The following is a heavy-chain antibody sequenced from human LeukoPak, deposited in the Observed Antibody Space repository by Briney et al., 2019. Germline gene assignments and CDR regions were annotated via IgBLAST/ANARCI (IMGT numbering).Heavy chain of an antibody. V-gene: IGHV4-4*09. CDR2: IQASGSA. CDR1: GGSISHYY. D-gene: IGHD5-18*01. CDR3: ARQGFNYGRKHFDF. Sequence: SETLSLTCTVSGGSISHYYWSWIRQTPGKGLEWIGYIQASGSANCSPSLKSRVTISVDTSKSQFSLNLTSVTAADTAMYYCARQGFNYGRKHFDFWGQGTLVTVSS. J-gene: IGHJ4*02.